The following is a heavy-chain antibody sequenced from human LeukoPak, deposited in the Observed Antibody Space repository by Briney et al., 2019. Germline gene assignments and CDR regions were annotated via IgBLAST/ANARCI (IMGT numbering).Heavy chain of an antibody. D-gene: IGHD6-19*01. Sequence: PGGSLRLSCAASGFTFSSYSMNWVRQAPGKGLEWVSSISSSSSYIYYADSVKGRFTISRDNSKNTLYLQMNSLRAEDTAVYYCAMDKPPTFIAVAGTFDYWGQGTLVTVSS. V-gene: IGHV3-21*01. CDR3: AMDKPPTFIAVAGTFDY. CDR1: GFTFSSYS. J-gene: IGHJ4*02. CDR2: ISSSSSYI.